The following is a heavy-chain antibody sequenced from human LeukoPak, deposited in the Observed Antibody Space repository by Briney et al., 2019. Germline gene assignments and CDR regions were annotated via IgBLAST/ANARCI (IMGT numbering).Heavy chain of an antibody. V-gene: IGHV1-8*01. CDR2: MNPNSGNT. J-gene: IGHJ3*02. Sequence: ASVKVSCKAFGYTFTSFDINWVRQATGQGLEWMGWMNPNSGNTGYAQNFQGRVTMTRNNSISTAYMEVSSLRSEDTAVYYCARGLAEWEQNDAFDIWGQGTMVTVSS. CDR3: ARGLAEWEQNDAFDI. D-gene: IGHD1-26*01. CDR1: GYTFTSFD.